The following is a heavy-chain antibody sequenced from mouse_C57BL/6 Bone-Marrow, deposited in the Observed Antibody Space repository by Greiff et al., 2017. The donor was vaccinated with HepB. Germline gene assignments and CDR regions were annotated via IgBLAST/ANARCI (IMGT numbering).Heavy chain of an antibody. CDR2: IDPSDSET. CDR1: GYTFTSYW. D-gene: IGHD1-1*01. J-gene: IGHJ2*01. V-gene: IGHV1-52*01. CDR3: AREGPSTVVSNVDY. Sequence: QVQLQQPGAELVRPGSSVKLSCKASGYTFTSYWMHWVKQRPIQGLEWIGNIDPSDSETHYNQKFKDKATLTVDKSSSTAYMQLSSLTSEDSAVYYSAREGPSTVVSNVDYWGQGTTLTVSS.